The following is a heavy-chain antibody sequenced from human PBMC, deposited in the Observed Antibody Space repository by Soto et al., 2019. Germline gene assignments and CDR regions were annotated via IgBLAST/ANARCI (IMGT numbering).Heavy chain of an antibody. Sequence: SDTLSLTCSVSDGSVNTGNYYWSWIRQPPGKGLEWIGHIYDSVNTYYSPSLRSRVTISADMSKNQFSLNLRSVTAADTAVYYCARVDHRGYFAILTDYWGQGTLVTVSS. CDR3: ARVDHRGYFAILTDY. J-gene: IGHJ4*02. CDR1: DGSVNTGNYY. V-gene: IGHV4-61*01. D-gene: IGHD3-9*01. CDR2: IYDSVNT.